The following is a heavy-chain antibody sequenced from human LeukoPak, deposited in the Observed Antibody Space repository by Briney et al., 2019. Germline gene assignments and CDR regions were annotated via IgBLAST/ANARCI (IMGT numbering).Heavy chain of an antibody. CDR3: TRASSNWYGDAFDI. CDR1: GYDFVRFG. J-gene: IGHJ3*02. Sequence: ASVKVSCKASGYDFVRFGFSWLRQAPGQGPEWMGWISANTGDTKFAQKFQGRVTLTTETSTKTAYMELRNLRPDDTAVFYCTRASSNWYGDAFDIWGQGTKVLVSS. V-gene: IGHV1-18*01. D-gene: IGHD6-13*01. CDR2: ISANTGDT.